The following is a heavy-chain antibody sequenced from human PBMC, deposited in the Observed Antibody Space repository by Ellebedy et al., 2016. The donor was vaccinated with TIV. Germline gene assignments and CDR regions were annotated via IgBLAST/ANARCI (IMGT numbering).Heavy chain of an antibody. CDR2: IWYDGSNK. Sequence: GESLKISXAASGFTFSSYGMHWVRQAPGKGLEWVAVIWYDGSNKYYADSVKGRFTISRDNSKNTLYLQMNSLRAEDTAVYYCAKDLRGIQLWPNFDYWGQGTLVTVSS. CDR1: GFTFSSYG. CDR3: AKDLRGIQLWPNFDY. J-gene: IGHJ4*02. V-gene: IGHV3-30*02. D-gene: IGHD5-18*01.